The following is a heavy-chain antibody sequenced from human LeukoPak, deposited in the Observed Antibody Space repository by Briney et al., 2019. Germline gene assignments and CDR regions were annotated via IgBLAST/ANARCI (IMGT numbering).Heavy chain of an antibody. D-gene: IGHD3-3*01. Sequence: GGSRRLSCAPSGFTFSNHGMHWVRQAPGKGLEWVAIISSDGSRKYYAHSVEGRFTISRDNSKNILYLQMDSLRAEDTAVYYCARDRAWNYFDSWGQGTLVTVSS. CDR3: ARDRAWNYFDS. CDR1: GFTFSNHG. J-gene: IGHJ4*02. CDR2: ISSDGSRK. V-gene: IGHV3-30*03.